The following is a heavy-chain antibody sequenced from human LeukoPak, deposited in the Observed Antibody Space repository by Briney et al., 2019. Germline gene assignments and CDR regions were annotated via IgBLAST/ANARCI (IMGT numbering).Heavy chain of an antibody. CDR3: ARGREGAAIDYFDY. D-gene: IGHD5-24*01. CDR1: GYTFTGYY. J-gene: IGHJ4*02. CDR2: INPNSGGT. V-gene: IGHV1-2*02. Sequence: ASVKVSCKASGYTFTGYYMHWVRQAPGQGLEWMGWINPNSGGTNYAQKFQGTVTMTRDTSISTAYMELSRLRSDDTAVYYCARGREGAAIDYFDYWGQGTLVTVSS.